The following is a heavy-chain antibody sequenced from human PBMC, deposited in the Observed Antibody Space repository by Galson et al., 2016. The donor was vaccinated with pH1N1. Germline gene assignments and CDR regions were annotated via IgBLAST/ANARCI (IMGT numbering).Heavy chain of an antibody. J-gene: IGHJ6*03. CDR1: GGPFSSYA. CDR2: ISPLLRIV. V-gene: IGHV1-69*04. D-gene: IGHD3-22*01. Sequence: SVKVSCKASGGPFSSYAFSWVRQAPGQGLEWMGRISPLLRIVNYVQKFQGRVTITADESTSTVYMELSSLRSEDTAVYYCARHPGGGNYDRIYYKGHMDVWGKGTTVTVSS. CDR3: ARHPGGGNYDRIYYKGHMDV.